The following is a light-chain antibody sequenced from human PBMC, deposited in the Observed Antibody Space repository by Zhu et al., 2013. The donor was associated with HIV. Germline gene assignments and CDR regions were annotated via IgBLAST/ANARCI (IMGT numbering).Light chain of an antibody. CDR3: QAWDSSTSVV. V-gene: IGLV3-1*01. CDR2: QDN. J-gene: IGLJ2*01. CDR1: RLGDKF. Sequence: SYELTQPPSVSVSPGQTATITCSGDRLGDKFACWYQQKSGQAPVLVIFQDNKRASGIPERFSGSNSGNTATLTISETQAMDEAVYYCQAWDSSTSVVFGGGTKLTVL.